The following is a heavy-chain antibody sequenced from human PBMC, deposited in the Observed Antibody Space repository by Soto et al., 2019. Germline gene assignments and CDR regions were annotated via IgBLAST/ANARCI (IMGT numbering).Heavy chain of an antibody. Sequence: GGSLRLSCAASGFTFSSYWMHWVRQAPGKGLVWVSRINSDGSSTSYADSVKGRFTISRDNAKNTLYLQMNSLRAEDTAVYYCATGGATVTRATLVDYWGQGTLVTVSS. CDR2: INSDGSST. D-gene: IGHD4-4*01. J-gene: IGHJ4*02. V-gene: IGHV3-74*01. CDR3: ATGGATVTRATLVDY. CDR1: GFTFSSYW.